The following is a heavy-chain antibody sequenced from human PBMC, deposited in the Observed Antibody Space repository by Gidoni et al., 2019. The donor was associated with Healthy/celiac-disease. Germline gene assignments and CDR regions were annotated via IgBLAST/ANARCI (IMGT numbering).Heavy chain of an antibody. CDR1: GGSISSSSYY. V-gene: IGHV4-39*01. D-gene: IGHD2-15*01. CDR3: ASPGVVVSGYFDY. J-gene: IGHJ4*02. CDR2: IYYSGST. Sequence: QLQLQESGPGLVKPSETLSLTCTVSGGSISSSSYYWGWIRQPPGKGLEWIGSIYYSGSTYYNPSLKSRVTISVDTSKNQFSLKLSSVTAADTAVYYCASPGVVVSGYFDYWGQGTLVTVSS.